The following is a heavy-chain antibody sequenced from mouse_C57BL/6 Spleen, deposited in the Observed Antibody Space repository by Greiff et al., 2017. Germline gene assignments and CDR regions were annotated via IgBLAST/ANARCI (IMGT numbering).Heavy chain of an antibody. V-gene: IGHV1-54*01. D-gene: IGHD2-5*01. Sequence: QVQLQQSGAELVRPGTSVKVSCKASGYAFTNYLIEWVKQRPGQGLEWIGVINPGSGGTNYNEKFKGKATLTADKSSSTAYMQLSSLTSEDSAVYFCARSLYSNYGYFDAGGQGTTLTVSS. CDR2: INPGSGGT. CDR1: GYAFTNYL. J-gene: IGHJ2*01. CDR3: ARSLYSNYGYFDA.